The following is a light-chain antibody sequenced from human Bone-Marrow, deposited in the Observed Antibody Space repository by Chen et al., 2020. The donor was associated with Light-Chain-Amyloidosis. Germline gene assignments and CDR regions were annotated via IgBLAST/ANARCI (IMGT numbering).Light chain of an antibody. CDR1: ALPTKC. CDR3: YSTDSSGPGV. V-gene: IGLV3-10*01. J-gene: IGLJ3*02. CDR2: EDS. Sequence: SYELTQPPSLSVSPGQTARLTCSGDALPTKCGYCYQQNSGQAPVLVIYEDSKRTSGIPERFSGSSSGTMATLTIGGAQVEEEADYDCYSTDSSGPGVFGGGTKLTVL.